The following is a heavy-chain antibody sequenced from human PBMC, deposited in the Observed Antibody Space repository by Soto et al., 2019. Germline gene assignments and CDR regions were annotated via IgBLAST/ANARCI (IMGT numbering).Heavy chain of an antibody. D-gene: IGHD1-26*01. CDR3: AKDPLVGATQLNYYYGKDV. V-gene: IGHV3-30*18. Sequence: GGSLRLSCAASGFTFSSYAMSWVRQAPGKGLEWVAVISYDGSNKYYADSVKGRFTISRDNSKNTLYLQMNSLRAEDTAVYYCAKDPLVGATQLNYYYGKDVWGQGTTVTVSS. CDR1: GFTFSSYA. J-gene: IGHJ6*02. CDR2: ISYDGSNK.